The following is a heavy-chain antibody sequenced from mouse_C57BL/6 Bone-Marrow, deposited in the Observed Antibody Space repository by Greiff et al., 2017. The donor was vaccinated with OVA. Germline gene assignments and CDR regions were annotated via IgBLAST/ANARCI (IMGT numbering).Heavy chain of an antibody. Sequence: QVQLQQPGAELVMPGASVKLSCKASGYTFTSYWMHWVKQRPGQGLEWIGEIDPSDSYTNYNQKFKGKSTLTVDKSSSTAYMQLSSLTSEDSAVYYCAREGGNSSVDYWGQGTTLTVSS. D-gene: IGHD2-1*01. CDR1: GYTFTSYW. CDR3: AREGGNSSVDY. CDR2: IDPSDSYT. J-gene: IGHJ2*01. V-gene: IGHV1-69*01.